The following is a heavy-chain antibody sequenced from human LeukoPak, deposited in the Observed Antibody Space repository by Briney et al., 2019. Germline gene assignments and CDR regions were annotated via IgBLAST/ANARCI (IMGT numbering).Heavy chain of an antibody. CDR2: INPNSGGT. D-gene: IGHD1-26*01. CDR3: ARGGPRRELHNWFDP. Sequence: ASVKVSCKASGYTFTGYCMHWVRQAPGQGLEWMGWINPNSGGTNYAQKFQGRVTMTRDTSISTAYMELSRLRSDDTAVYYCARGGPRRELHNWFDPWGQGTLVTVSS. CDR1: GYTFTGYC. V-gene: IGHV1-2*02. J-gene: IGHJ5*02.